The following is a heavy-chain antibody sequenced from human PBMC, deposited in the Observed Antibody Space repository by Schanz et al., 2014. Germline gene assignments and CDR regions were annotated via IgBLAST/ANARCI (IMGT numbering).Heavy chain of an antibody. D-gene: IGHD5-12*01. J-gene: IGHJ4*02. V-gene: IGHV3-23*04. Sequence: EVHLVESGGGLVQPGGSLRLSCAASGITFSSHSFNWVRQAPGKGLEWVSAMNESHSTIYYADSVRGRFTISRDDAENTLFLQMNSMAAEDTARYYCARKVVATIGGYYDNWGQGALVIVSS. CDR3: ARKVVATIGGYYDN. CDR1: GITFSSHS. CDR2: MNESHSTI.